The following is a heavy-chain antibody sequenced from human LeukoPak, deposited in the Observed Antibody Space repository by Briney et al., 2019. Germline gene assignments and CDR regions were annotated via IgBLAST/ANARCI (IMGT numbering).Heavy chain of an antibody. CDR3: ARSRGGHLDY. J-gene: IGHJ4*02. CDR1: GGSISSYY. V-gene: IGHV4-59*01. CDR2: ISYSGST. Sequence: SETLSLTCTVSGGSISSYYWSWIRQPPGKGLEWIASISYSGSTLYNPSLKSRVTISVDTSKNQFSLKLSSVTAADTAVYYCARSRGGHLDYWGQGTLVTVSS. D-gene: IGHD2-15*01.